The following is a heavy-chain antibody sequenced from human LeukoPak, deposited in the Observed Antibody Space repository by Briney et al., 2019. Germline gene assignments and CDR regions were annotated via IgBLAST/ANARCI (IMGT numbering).Heavy chain of an antibody. D-gene: IGHD5-24*01. V-gene: IGHV3-23*01. CDR3: VGRDGYNFGS. CDR1: GFTFDDYG. J-gene: IGHJ4*02. CDR2: ISGSGGST. Sequence: GGSLRLSCAASGFTFDDYGMSWVRQAPGKGLEWVSAISGSGGSTYYADSVKGRFTISRDNSKNTLYLQMNSLRAEDTAVYYCVGRDGYNFGSWGQGTLVTVSS.